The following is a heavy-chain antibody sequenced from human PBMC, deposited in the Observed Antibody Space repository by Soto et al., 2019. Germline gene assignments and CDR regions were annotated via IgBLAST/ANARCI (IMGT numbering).Heavy chain of an antibody. D-gene: IGHD3-22*01. V-gene: IGHV1-24*01. Sequence: ASVKVSCKVSGYTLTELSMHWVRQAPGKGLEWMGGFDPEDGETIYAQKFQGRVTMTEDTSTDTAYMELGSLRSEDTAVYYCATPGRVYYDSSGYIPAAFDIWGQGTMVTVSS. CDR2: FDPEDGET. J-gene: IGHJ3*02. CDR1: GYTLTELS. CDR3: ATPGRVYYDSSGYIPAAFDI.